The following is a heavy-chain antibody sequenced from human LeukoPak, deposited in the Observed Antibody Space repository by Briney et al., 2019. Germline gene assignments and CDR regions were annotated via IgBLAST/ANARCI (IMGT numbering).Heavy chain of an antibody. CDR3: ARSGGYSSSWSL. V-gene: IGHV4-59*01. Sequence: PSETLSLTCTVSGGSISTYYWNWIRQPPGKGLEWIGDISNSGSTTYNPSLMSRGTLPVESSKSQFSLKLNSVTAADTAVYYCARSGGYSSSWSLWGPGNLVTVSS. D-gene: IGHD6-13*01. J-gene: IGHJ4*02. CDR1: GGSISTYY. CDR2: ISNSGST.